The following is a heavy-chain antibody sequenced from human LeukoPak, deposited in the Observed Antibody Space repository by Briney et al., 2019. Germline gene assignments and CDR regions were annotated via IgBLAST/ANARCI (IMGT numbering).Heavy chain of an antibody. D-gene: IGHD1-26*01. J-gene: IGHJ4*02. CDR1: GFTFSSYA. Sequence: PGGSLRLSCAASGFTFSSYAMSWVRQAPGKGLEWVSAISGSGGSTYYADSVKGRFTISRDNSKNTLYLQMNSLRAEDTAVYYCAERIVGARAEGAQFDYWGQGTLVTVSS. CDR3: AERIVGARAEGAQFDY. CDR2: ISGSGGST. V-gene: IGHV3-23*01.